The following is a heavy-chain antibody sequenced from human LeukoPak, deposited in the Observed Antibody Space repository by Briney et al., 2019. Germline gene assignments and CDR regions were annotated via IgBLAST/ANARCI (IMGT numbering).Heavy chain of an antibody. V-gene: IGHV4-34*01. Sequence: SETLSLTCAVYGGSFSGYYWSWIRQPPGKGLEWIGEINHSGSTNYNPSLKSRVTISVDTSKNQFSLKLSSVTAADTAVYYCARAVGRYCTNGVRWGNYYYGMDVWGQGTTVTVSS. CDR3: ARAVGRYCTNGVRWGNYYYGMDV. J-gene: IGHJ6*02. CDR2: INHSGST. CDR1: GGSFSGYY. D-gene: IGHD2-8*01.